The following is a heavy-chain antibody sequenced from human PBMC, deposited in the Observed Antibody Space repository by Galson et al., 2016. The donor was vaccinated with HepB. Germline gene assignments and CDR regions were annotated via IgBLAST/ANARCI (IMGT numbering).Heavy chain of an antibody. D-gene: IGHD6-6*01. CDR2: IGAYNGNT. CDR1: GYTFTNYG. Sequence: SVKVSCKASGYTFTNYGISWVRQTPGQGLEWMGGIGAYNGNTFYSQKFQGRVTLTTEKSTTTAYMELRSLRSDDTAVYYCARRGREQLVHQYYAMDVWGPGTTVTVSS. CDR3: ARRGREQLVHQYYAMDV. V-gene: IGHV1-18*01. J-gene: IGHJ6*02.